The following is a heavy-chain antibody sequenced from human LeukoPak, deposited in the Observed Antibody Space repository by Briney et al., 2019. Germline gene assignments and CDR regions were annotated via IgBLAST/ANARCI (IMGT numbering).Heavy chain of an antibody. V-gene: IGHV1-2*02. CDR1: GYTFTDYY. J-gene: IGHJ3*02. Sequence: ASVKVSCKASGYTFTDYYMHWVRQAPGQGLEWMGWINPNSGGTNYAQKFQGRVTITADKSTSTAYMELSSLRSEDTAVYYCARGRYYYDSSGYYQTAFDIWGQGTMVTVSS. D-gene: IGHD3-22*01. CDR3: ARGRYYYDSSGYYQTAFDI. CDR2: INPNSGGT.